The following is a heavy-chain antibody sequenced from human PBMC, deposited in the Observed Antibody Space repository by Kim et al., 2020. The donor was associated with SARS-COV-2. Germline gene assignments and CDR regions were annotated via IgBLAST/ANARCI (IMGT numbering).Heavy chain of an antibody. CDR3: ARGSGYGSGSYNHPGGVSPPDY. V-gene: IGHV1-69*13. CDR2: IIPIFGTA. Sequence: SVKVSCKASGGTFSSYAISWVRQAPGQGLEWMGGIIPIFGTANYAQKFQGRVTITADESTSTAYMELSSLRSEDTAVYYCARGSGYGSGSYNHPGGVSPPDYWGQGTLVTVSS. CDR1: GGTFSSYA. D-gene: IGHD3-10*01. J-gene: IGHJ4*02.